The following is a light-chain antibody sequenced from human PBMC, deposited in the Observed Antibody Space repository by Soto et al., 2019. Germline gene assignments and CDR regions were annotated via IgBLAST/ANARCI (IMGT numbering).Light chain of an antibody. CDR1: QGINSY. Sequence: DIQLTQSPSFLSASVGDRVTITCRAGQGINSYLAWYQQKPGKAPKPLIHTVSTLQSGVPSRFSGSGSGTEFTLTISSLQPEDVATYYCQQLNNYPLTFGQGTNLEIK. J-gene: IGKJ2*01. CDR2: TVS. V-gene: IGKV1-9*01. CDR3: QQLNNYPLT.